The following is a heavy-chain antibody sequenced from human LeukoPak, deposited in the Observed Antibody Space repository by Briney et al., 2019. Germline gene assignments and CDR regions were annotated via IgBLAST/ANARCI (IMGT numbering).Heavy chain of an antibody. Sequence: ASVKVSCKASGYTFTSYAMNWVRQAPGQGLEWVGWINTNTGNPTYAQGFTGRFVFSLDTSVSTAYLQISSLKAEDTAVYYCARDLVPYFDWLLRPYYYGMDVWGQGTTVTVSS. CDR2: INTNTGNP. CDR1: GYTFTSYA. J-gene: IGHJ6*02. CDR3: ARDLVPYFDWLLRPYYYGMDV. V-gene: IGHV7-4-1*02. D-gene: IGHD3-9*01.